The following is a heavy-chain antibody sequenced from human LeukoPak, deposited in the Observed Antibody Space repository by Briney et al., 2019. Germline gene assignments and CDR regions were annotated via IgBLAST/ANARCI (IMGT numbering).Heavy chain of an antibody. D-gene: IGHD3-22*01. CDR3: ARAPSEIGGYYPEYFRH. V-gene: IGHV3-74*01. CDR2: IKSDGST. J-gene: IGHJ1*01. CDR1: GFTFSTYW. Sequence: GGSLRLSCAAPGFTFSTYWMHWVRQAPGKGLGWVSRIKSDGSTNYADSVKGRFTISRDNAKNTVSLQMNSLRPEDTGVYYCARAPSEIGGYYPEYFRHWGQGTLVTVSS.